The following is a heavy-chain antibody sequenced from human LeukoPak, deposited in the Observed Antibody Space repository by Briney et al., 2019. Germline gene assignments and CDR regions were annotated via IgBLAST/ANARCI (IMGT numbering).Heavy chain of an antibody. CDR1: GYTFTSYY. V-gene: IGHV1-46*01. CDR2: INPSGGST. D-gene: IGHD6-13*01. J-gene: IGHJ4*02. CDR3: ARGIAAAGRRFDY. Sequence: AVNVSCKASGYTFTSYYMHWVRQAPGQGLDWMGIINPSGGSTTYAQKFQGRVTMTRDTCTSRVYMELSSLRSEDTAVYYCARGIAAAGRRFDYWGQGTLVTVSS.